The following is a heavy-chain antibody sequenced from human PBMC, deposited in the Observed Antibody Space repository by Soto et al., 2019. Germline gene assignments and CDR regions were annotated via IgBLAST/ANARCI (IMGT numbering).Heavy chain of an antibody. J-gene: IGHJ6*03. D-gene: IGHD4-4*01. Sequence: QVQLVQSGTEVKKPGASVKVSCKASGYTFRSYGISWVRQAPGQGREWMGWISGYNGNTHYSQRFQGKVTMTTDTSTSTAYMELRNLGSDDTAVYYCAKADSNYAGRFSYYYMDVWGTGTMVTVSS. CDR3: AKADSNYAGRFSYYYMDV. CDR2: ISGYNGNT. V-gene: IGHV1-18*01. CDR1: GYTFRSYG.